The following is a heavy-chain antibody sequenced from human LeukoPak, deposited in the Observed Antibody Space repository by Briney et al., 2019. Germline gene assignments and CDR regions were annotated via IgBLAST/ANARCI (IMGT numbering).Heavy chain of an antibody. Sequence: AASVKVSCKASGYTFTSYDINWVRQAPGQGLEWMGWMNPNSGNTGYAQKFQGRVTMTRNTSISTAYMELSSLRSEDTAVYYCARAASYSSSGKTRKNYYFDYWGQGTLVTVSS. CDR1: GYTFTSYD. V-gene: IGHV1-8*01. D-gene: IGHD6-13*01. J-gene: IGHJ4*02. CDR2: MNPNSGNT. CDR3: ARAASYSSSGKTRKNYYFDY.